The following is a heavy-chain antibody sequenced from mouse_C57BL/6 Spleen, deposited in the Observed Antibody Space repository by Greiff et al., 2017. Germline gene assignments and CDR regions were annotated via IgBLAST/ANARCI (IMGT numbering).Heavy chain of an antibody. Sequence: QLQQSGPELVKPGASVKISCKASGYSFTDYNMNWVKQSNGKSLEWIGVINPNYGTTSYNQKFKGKATLTVDQSSSTAYMQLNSLTSEDSAVYYCARSTGSSSYWYFDVWGTGTTVTVSS. CDR2: INPNYGTT. CDR3: ARSTGSSSYWYFDV. D-gene: IGHD1-1*01. CDR1: GYSFTDYN. V-gene: IGHV1-39*01. J-gene: IGHJ1*03.